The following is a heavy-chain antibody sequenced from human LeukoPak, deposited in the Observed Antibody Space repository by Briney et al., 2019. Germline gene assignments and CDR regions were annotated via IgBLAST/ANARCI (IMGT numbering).Heavy chain of an antibody. V-gene: IGHV4-61*01. CDR3: ARGPGGPRGCSGYGTLGFDP. D-gene: IGHD5-12*01. Sequence: PSETLSLTCTVSGGSVNSGSYYWSWIRQPPGKGLEWIGYIYYSGSTNYNPSLKSRVTISVDTSKNQFSLKLSSVTAADTAVYYCARGPGGPRGCSGYGTLGFDPWGQGTLVTVSS. J-gene: IGHJ5*02. CDR2: IYYSGST. CDR1: GGSVNSGSYY.